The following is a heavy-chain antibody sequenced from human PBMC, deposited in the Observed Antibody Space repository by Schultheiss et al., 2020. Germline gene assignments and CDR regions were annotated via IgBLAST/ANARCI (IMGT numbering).Heavy chain of an antibody. CDR3: ARDLGYRNAYLHGFDV. J-gene: IGHJ6*02. CDR1: GFTFSSYG. CDR2: IKSKTDGGTT. V-gene: IGHV3-15*01. D-gene: IGHD3-16*01. Sequence: GGSLRLSCAASGFTFSSYGMHWVRQAPGKGLEWVGRIKSKTDGGTTDYAAPVKGRFTISRDDSKNTLYLQMTSLRVEDTAVYFCARDLGYRNAYLHGFDVWGQGTTVTVSS.